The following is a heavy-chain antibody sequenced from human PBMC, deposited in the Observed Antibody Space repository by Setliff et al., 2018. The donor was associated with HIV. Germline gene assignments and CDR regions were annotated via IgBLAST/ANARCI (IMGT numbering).Heavy chain of an antibody. V-gene: IGHV4-34*01. CDR1: GGSFSGYC. D-gene: IGHD6-13*01. Sequence: SETLSLTCAVYGGSFSGYCWSWIRQPPGKGLEWIGEINHRGSTDYMPSLKGRVTISVDTSKNQFSLKLNSVTAADTAVYYCARQGGFSGSSYPRNYIDVWGKGTTVTVSS. CDR3: ARQGGFSGSSYPRNYIDV. CDR2: INHRGST. J-gene: IGHJ6*03.